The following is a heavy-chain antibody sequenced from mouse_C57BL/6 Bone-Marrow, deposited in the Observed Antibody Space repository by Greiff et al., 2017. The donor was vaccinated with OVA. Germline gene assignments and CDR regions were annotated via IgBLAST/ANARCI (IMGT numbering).Heavy chain of an antibody. CDR2: IRNKANNHAT. CDR3: TSDDYGDYAMDY. D-gene: IGHD2-4*01. J-gene: IGHJ4*01. CDR1: GFTFSDAW. V-gene: IGHV6-6*01. Sequence: EVQLVESGGGLVQPGGSMKLSCAASGFTFSDAWMDWVRQSPEKGLEWVAEIRNKANNHATYYAESVKGRFTISRDDSKSSVYLQMNSLRAEDTGIYYCTSDDYGDYAMDYWGQGTSVTVSS.